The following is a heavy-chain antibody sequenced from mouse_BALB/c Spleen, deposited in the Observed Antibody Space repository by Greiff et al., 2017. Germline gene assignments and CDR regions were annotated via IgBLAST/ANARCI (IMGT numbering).Heavy chain of an antibody. Sequence: VQLQQSGTVLARPGASVKMSCKASGYSFTSYWMHWVKQRHGQGLEWIGAIYPGNSDTSYNQKFKGKAKLTAVTSASTAYMGLSSLTNEDSAVYYCTRGYFYGSSYEGSWFAYWGQGALVTVSA. V-gene: IGHV1-5*01. CDR1: GYSFTSYW. CDR3: TRGYFYGSSYEGSWFAY. CDR2: IYPGNSDT. J-gene: IGHJ3*01. D-gene: IGHD1-1*01.